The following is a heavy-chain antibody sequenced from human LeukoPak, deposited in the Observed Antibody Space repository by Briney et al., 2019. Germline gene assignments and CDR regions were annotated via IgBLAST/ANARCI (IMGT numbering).Heavy chain of an antibody. V-gene: IGHV1-8*01. CDR3: TRSSSWYNWTAIS. D-gene: IGHD1-20*01. CDR1: GYTFTSYD. CDR2: TNPNSGNT. Sequence: GASVKVSCKASGYTFTSYDINWVRLAPGQGLEWMGWTNPNSGNTGYALKFQRRVTMTRNTSISTAYMELSSLRSEDTAVYYCTRSSSWYNWTAISWGQGTLVTVSS. J-gene: IGHJ5*02.